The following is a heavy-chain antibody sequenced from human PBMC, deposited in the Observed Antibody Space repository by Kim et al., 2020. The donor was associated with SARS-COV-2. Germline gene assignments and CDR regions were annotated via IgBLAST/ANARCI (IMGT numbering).Heavy chain of an antibody. Sequence: SETLSLTCSVSGGPIRSYYLAWIRQPPGKRLEYIGYVYHTGNTEYNPSLRGRVTISLDTSKRQVSLTLTSVTAADTAVYYCASTGVGAVGWFDPWGQGTLVPVSS. D-gene: IGHD1-26*01. V-gene: IGHV4-59*01. CDR2: VYHTGNT. CDR1: GGPIRSYY. CDR3: ASTGVGAVGWFDP. J-gene: IGHJ5*02.